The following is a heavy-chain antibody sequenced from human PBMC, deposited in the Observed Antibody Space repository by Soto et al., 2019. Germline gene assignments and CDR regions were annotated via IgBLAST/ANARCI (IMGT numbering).Heavy chain of an antibody. D-gene: IGHD1-26*01. V-gene: IGHV3-23*01. CDR3: AKNQGVELVPLATVDWFDP. CDR2: ISGSGFKK. Sequence: GGSLRLSCAASGFIFGNFGMSWVRQAPGKGLEWISSISGSGFKKYYADSVKGRFTISRDNSKSTVYLELNNLSAEDTAVYHCAKNQGVELVPLATVDWFDPWGQGSVVTVSS. CDR1: GFIFGNFG. J-gene: IGHJ5*02.